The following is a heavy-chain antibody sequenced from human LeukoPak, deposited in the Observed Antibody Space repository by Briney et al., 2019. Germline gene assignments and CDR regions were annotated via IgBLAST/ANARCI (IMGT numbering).Heavy chain of an antibody. CDR2: INTDGTST. CDR1: GFTFTDYR. Sequence: PGGSLRLSCAASGFTFTDYRMHWVRQAPGKGLVWVSRINTDGTSTKYAESVKGRITISRDNARNTVYLQMNSLRAEDTAVYYCARARYSYTGIIDYWGQGTLVTVSS. J-gene: IGHJ4*02. D-gene: IGHD5-18*01. CDR3: ARARYSYTGIIDY. V-gene: IGHV3-74*01.